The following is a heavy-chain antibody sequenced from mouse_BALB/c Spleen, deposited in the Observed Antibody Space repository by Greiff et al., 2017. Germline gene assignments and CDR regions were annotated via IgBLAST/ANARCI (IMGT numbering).Heavy chain of an antibody. J-gene: IGHJ4*01. D-gene: IGHD2-3*01. Sequence: EVKLVESGGDLVKPGGSLKLSCAASGFTFSSYGMSWVRQTPDKRLEWVATISSGGSYTYYPDSVKGRFTISRDNAKNTLYLQMSSLKSEDTAMYYCARPYDGYSYSYAMDYWGQGTSVTVSS. CDR3: ARPYDGYSYSYAMDY. CDR2: ISSGGSYT. CDR1: GFTFSSYG. V-gene: IGHV5-6*01.